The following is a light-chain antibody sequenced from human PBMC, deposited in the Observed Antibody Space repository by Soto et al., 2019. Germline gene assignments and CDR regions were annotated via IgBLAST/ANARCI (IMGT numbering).Light chain of an antibody. Sequence: GPGQRVTISCTGSSSNIGAGYDVHWYQQLPGIAPKLLIYRNNNRPSGVPDRFSGSKSGNSASLAITGLQAEDEADYYCQSYDSSLSGYVVFGGRTKLTVL. J-gene: IGLJ2*01. CDR1: SSNIGAGYD. CDR2: RNN. CDR3: QSYDSSLSGYVV. V-gene: IGLV1-40*01.